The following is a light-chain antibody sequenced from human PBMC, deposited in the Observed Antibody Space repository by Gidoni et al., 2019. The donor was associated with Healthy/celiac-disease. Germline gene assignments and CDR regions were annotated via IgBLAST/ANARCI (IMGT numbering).Light chain of an antibody. CDR3: QETYSTPLT. Sequence: DIQMTQSPSSLSASVGDRVTIACRASQSIGRFLNWYQHRPGHAPKLLVYGSSILHSGVPSRFSGSGSGTDFSLTISSLEPEDFATYYCQETYSTPLTFGGGTKVEIK. CDR2: GSS. CDR1: QSIGRF. V-gene: IGKV1-39*01. J-gene: IGKJ4*01.